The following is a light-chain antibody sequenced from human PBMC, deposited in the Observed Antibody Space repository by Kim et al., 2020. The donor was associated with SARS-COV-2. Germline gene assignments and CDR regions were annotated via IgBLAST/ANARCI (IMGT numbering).Light chain of an antibody. Sequence: EIVLTQSPATLSLSPGERATLSCRASQSVGTSLAWFQHKPGQAPRLLIHDASYRSTGIPARFSGSGSGTDFTLTITNLQAEDIAVYYCQQREDWPLTFGGGTKVDIK. J-gene: IGKJ4*01. CDR2: DAS. CDR3: QQREDWPLT. V-gene: IGKV3-11*01. CDR1: QSVGTS.